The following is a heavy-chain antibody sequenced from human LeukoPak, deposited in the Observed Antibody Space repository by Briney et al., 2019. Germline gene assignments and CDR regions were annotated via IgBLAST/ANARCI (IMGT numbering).Heavy chain of an antibody. CDR2: MYSSGST. V-gene: IGHV4-4*07. Sequence: KPSETLSLTCTVSGASISSYYWSWIRQPAGKGLEWIGRMYSSGSTNYNPSLKSRVTMSVDTSKNQFSLKLSSVTAADTAVYYCASSRFLEWLPSAEYFQHWGQGTLVTVSS. J-gene: IGHJ1*01. CDR1: GASISSYY. CDR3: ASSRFLEWLPSAEYFQH. D-gene: IGHD3-3*01.